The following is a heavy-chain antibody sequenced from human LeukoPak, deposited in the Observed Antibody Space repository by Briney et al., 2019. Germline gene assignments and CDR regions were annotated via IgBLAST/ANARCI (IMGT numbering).Heavy chain of an antibody. J-gene: IGHJ4*02. Sequence: SETLSLTCAVYGGSFSGYYWSWIRQPPGKGLEWIGYIYYSGSTNYNPSLKSRVTISVDTSKNQFSLKLSSVTAADTAVYYCARTYGAFDYWGQGTLVTVSS. CDR1: GGSFSGYY. D-gene: IGHD4-17*01. V-gene: IGHV4-59*08. CDR2: IYYSGST. CDR3: ARTYGAFDY.